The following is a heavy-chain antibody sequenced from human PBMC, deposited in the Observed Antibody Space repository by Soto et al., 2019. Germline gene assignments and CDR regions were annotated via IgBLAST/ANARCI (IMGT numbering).Heavy chain of an antibody. CDR1: GYTFSNYD. CDR2: MNPSSGVT. CDR3: ARGYVGALGYFFDY. J-gene: IGHJ4*02. Sequence: QVQVVQSGSEVKKPGASVKVSCTASGYTFSNYDIHWVRQATGQGLEWMGWMNPSSGVTGYAQKFQDRVSMTRDTSIRTAYMELSSLRSDDTAVYYCARGYVGALGYFFDYWGQGTLVTVFS. D-gene: IGHD3-16*01. V-gene: IGHV1-8*01.